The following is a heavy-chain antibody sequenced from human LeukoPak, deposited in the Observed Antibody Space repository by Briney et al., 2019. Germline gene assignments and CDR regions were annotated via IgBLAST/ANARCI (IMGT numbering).Heavy chain of an antibody. Sequence: PGGSLRLSCALSGFTFSSYGMQWVRQAPGKGPEWVAFIRYDGSNKYYADSVKGRFTISRDNSKSTLYLQMNSLRAEDTDVYYCAREFTSAYSGSSRGLWGQGTLVTVSS. V-gene: IGHV3-30*02. CDR2: IRYDGSNK. J-gene: IGHJ4*02. D-gene: IGHD1-26*01. CDR3: AREFTSAYSGSSRGL. CDR1: GFTFSSYG.